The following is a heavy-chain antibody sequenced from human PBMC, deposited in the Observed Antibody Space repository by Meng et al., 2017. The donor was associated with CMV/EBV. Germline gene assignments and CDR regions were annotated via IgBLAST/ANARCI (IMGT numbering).Heavy chain of an antibody. Sequence: GESLKISCAASGFTFSSYAMSWVRQAPGKGLEWVSAISGSGGSTYYADSVKGRFTISRDNSKNTLYLQMNSLRAEDTAVYYCASQTTGYYGMDVWGQGTTVTVSS. CDR2: ISGSGGST. CDR1: GFTFSSYA. V-gene: IGHV3-23*01. J-gene: IGHJ6*02. D-gene: IGHD4-17*01. CDR3: ASQTTGYYGMDV.